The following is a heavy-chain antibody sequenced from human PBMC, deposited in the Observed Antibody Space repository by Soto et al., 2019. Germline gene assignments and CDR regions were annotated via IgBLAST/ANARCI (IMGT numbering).Heavy chain of an antibody. V-gene: IGHV4-59*12. Sequence: QVQLQESGPGLVKPSETLSLTCTVSGGSISSYYWSWIRQPPGKGLEWIGYIYYSGSTNYNPSLKSRVTISVDTSKNQFSLELTSVTAADTAVYYCARFRGTAILDYWGQGTLVTVSS. CDR1: GGSISSYY. CDR2: IYYSGST. J-gene: IGHJ4*02. CDR3: ARFRGTAILDY. D-gene: IGHD2-21*02.